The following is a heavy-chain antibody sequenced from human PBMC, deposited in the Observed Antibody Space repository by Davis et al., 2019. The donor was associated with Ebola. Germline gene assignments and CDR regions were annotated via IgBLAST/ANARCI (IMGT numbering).Heavy chain of an antibody. CDR1: GFTFSDYY. CDR2: ISSSSSYT. J-gene: IGHJ4*02. Sequence: GGSLRLSCAASGFTFSDYYMSWIRQAPGKGLEWVSYISSSSSYTNYADSVKGRFTISRDNSKNTLYLQMNSLGVEDTAVYYCARTHCSGGSCYLDYWGQGTLVTVSS. D-gene: IGHD2-15*01. CDR3: ARTHCSGGSCYLDY. V-gene: IGHV3-11*03.